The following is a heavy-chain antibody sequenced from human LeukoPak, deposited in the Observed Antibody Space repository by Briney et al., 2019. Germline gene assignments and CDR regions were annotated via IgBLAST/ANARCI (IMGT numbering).Heavy chain of an antibody. D-gene: IGHD6-19*01. CDR3: ATRSVSAPT. V-gene: IGHV3-53*01. CDR1: GFTVYNNF. J-gene: IGHJ5*02. Sequence: GSLSLSCAVSGFTVYNNFMHWVRPVPGKGLQWVSLIYSNGDTRYAGSVKGRFTISRDKSTNTLYLQMNGLRAEDTAFYYCATRSVSAPTWGQGILVTVS. CDR2: IYSNGDT.